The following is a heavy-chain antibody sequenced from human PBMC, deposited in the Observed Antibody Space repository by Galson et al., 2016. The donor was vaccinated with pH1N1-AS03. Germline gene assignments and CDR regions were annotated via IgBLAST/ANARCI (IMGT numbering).Heavy chain of an antibody. CDR2: TDQDGSEK. V-gene: IGHV3-7*01. D-gene: IGHD3-10*01. CDR3: TSGMVELDY. Sequence: LRLSCAASGFRFIDYWMTWVRQAPGKGLEWVANTDQDGSEKYYMDSVEGRFTISRGNAKNSLSLQMNSLRSEDTTVYYCTSGMVELDYWGQGTLVTVSS. CDR1: GFRFIDYW. J-gene: IGHJ4*02.